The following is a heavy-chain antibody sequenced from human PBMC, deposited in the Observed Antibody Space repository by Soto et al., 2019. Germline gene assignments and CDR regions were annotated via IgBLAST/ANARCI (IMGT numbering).Heavy chain of an antibody. CDR1: GGSISSGDYY. CDR2: IYYSGST. Sequence: PSETLSLTCTVSGGSISSGDYYWSWIRQPPGNGLEWIGYIYYSGSTYYNPSLKSRVTISVDTSKNQFSLKLSSVTAADTAVYYCARVAKIYYDFWSDPETNWFDPWGQGTLVTVSS. CDR3: ARVAKIYYDFWSDPETNWFDP. D-gene: IGHD3-3*01. J-gene: IGHJ5*02. V-gene: IGHV4-30-4*01.